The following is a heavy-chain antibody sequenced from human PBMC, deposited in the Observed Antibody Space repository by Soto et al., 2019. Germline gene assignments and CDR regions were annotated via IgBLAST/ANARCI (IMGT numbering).Heavy chain of an antibody. D-gene: IGHD2-2*01. CDR1: GFTFSSYG. CDR3: AKVIVPATLESRAFDY. Sequence: GVSLRLSCVASGFTFSSYGMHWVRQAPGKGLEWVAVISYDGSNKYYADSVKGRFTISRDNSKNTLYLQMNSLRAEDTAVYYCAKVIVPATLESRAFDYWGQGTLVTVSS. V-gene: IGHV3-30*18. J-gene: IGHJ4*02. CDR2: ISYDGSNK.